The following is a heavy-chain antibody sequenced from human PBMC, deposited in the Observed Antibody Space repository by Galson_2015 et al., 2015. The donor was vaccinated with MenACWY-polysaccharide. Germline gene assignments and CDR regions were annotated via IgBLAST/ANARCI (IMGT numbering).Heavy chain of an antibody. V-gene: IGHV3-74*01. CDR2: INPDATII. D-gene: IGHD5-18*01. J-gene: IGHJ5*01. CDR1: GFTFSNHW. CDR3: ARDRVDAVVIYDHTMFDS. Sequence: SLRLSCAASGFTFSNHWMHWVRQAPGEGRGWVSRINPDATIINYADSVKGRFAISRDNARDTLYLEMNSLRAEDTGVYFCARDRVDAVVIYDHTMFDSWGHGVLVTVSS.